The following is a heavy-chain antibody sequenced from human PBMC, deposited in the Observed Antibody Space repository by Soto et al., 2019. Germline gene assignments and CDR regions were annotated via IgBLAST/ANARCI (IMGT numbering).Heavy chain of an antibody. CDR1: GYTFSSYS. CDR2: IYTEDAGA. CDR3: ARHQGDVVD. Sequence: ASLKVSCKASGYTFSSYSIHWVSKAPGQGLVWVGWIYTEDAGAKYSQKFQGRVTVTRDTDATTAYMEVSSLRSEDTAVYDCARHQGDVVDWGLGTLVSGSS. V-gene: IGHV1-3*04. J-gene: IGHJ1*01. D-gene: IGHD6-6*01.